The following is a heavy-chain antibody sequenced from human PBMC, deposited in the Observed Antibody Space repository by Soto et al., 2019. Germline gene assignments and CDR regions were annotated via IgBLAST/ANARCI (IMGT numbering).Heavy chain of an antibody. D-gene: IGHD3-22*01. CDR2: IGGRATSA. J-gene: IGHJ4*02. CDR1: GFTFSNYA. V-gene: IGHV3-23*01. CDR3: EKSRDSYSSGDFYDF. Sequence: EVQLLESGGGLVQPGGSLRLSCAASGFTFSNYAMSWVRQAPGKGLEWVSGIGGRATSAYYADSVKGRFAISRDNSSNTRFLQLNSLRAEDTAVYYCEKSRDSYSSGDFYDFWGQGTLVSVSS.